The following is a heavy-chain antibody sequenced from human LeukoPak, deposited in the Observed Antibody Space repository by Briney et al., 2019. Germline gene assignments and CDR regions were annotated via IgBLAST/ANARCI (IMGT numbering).Heavy chain of an antibody. CDR1: GGSISSYS. CDR2: IFASGST. Sequence: PSETLSLTCTVSGGSISSYSWSWIRQPAGKGLEWIGRIFASGSTKYNPSLKSRVTMSVETSKNQFSLKLSSVTAADTAVYYCAKSNGYGLVDIWGQGTMVTVSS. V-gene: IGHV4-4*07. J-gene: IGHJ3*02. CDR3: AKSNGYGLVDI. D-gene: IGHD3-10*01.